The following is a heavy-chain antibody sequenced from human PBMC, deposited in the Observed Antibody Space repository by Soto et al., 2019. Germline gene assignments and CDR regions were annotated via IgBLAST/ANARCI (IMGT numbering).Heavy chain of an antibody. CDR2: INPKSGGT. J-gene: IGHJ6*02. V-gene: IGHV1-2*04. CDR3: ARGDSTDCSNGVCSFFYNHDMDV. CDR1: GYSFTDNH. D-gene: IGHD2-8*01. Sequence: GASVKVSCKASGYSFTDNHIHWVRQAPGKGLEWLGRINPKSGGTSTAQKFQGWVTMSTDTSISTASMELTRLTSDDTAIYYCARGDSTDCSNGVCSFFYNHDMDVWGQGTTVTVSS.